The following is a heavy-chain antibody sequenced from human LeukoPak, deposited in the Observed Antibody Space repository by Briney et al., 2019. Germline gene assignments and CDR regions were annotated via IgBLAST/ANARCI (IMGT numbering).Heavy chain of an antibody. CDR3: ARHVSPWFGESKYYFDY. V-gene: IGHV4-39*01. CDR2: IYYSGST. D-gene: IGHD3-10*01. CDR1: GGSISSSSYY. Sequence: PSETLSLTCTVSGGSISSSSYYWGWIRQPPGKGLEWIGSIYYSGSTYYNPSLKSRVTISVDTSKNQFSLKLSSVTAADTAVYYCARHVSPWFGESKYYFDYWGQGTLVTVSS. J-gene: IGHJ4*02.